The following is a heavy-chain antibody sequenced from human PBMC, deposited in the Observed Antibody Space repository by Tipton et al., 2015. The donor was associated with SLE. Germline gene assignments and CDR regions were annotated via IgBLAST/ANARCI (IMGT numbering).Heavy chain of an antibody. CDR2: ISYTGIT. CDR3: ARARRRQWLDN. V-gene: IGHV4-59*01. J-gene: IGHJ4*02. D-gene: IGHD6-19*01. Sequence: LRLSCSVSGGSMSSYFWSWIRQSPGKGLEWIGYISYTGITDYNPSLKSRLTISVDTSNYQFSLRLTSVSSSDTAMYYCARARRRQWLDNWGQGTLVTVSS. CDR1: GGSMSSYF.